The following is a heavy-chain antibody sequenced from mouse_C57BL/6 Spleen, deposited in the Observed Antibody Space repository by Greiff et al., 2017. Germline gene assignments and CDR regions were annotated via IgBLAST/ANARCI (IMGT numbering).Heavy chain of an antibody. CDR3: AELGLDY. CDR2: ISYDGSN. CDR1: GYSITSGYY. Sequence: DVKLVESGPGLVKPSQSLSLTCSVTGYSITSGYYWNWIRQFPGNKLEWMGYISYDGSNNYNPSLKNRISITRDTSKDQFFLKLNSVTTEDTATYYCAELGLDYWGQGTTLTVSS. J-gene: IGHJ2*01. D-gene: IGHD4-1*01. V-gene: IGHV3-6*01.